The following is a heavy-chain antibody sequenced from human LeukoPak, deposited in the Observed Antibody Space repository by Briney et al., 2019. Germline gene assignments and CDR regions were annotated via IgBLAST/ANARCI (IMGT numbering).Heavy chain of an antibody. CDR1: GFTFSSYS. CDR3: ARGYGVAY. V-gene: IGHV3-21*01. CDR2: ISSSTSYI. J-gene: IGHJ4*02. D-gene: IGHD4/OR15-4a*01. Sequence: GGSLRPSCAAPGFTFSSYSMNWVRQAPGKGLEWVSSISSSTSYIYYADSVNGRFTISRDNAKNSLYLQMNSLRAEDTAVYYCARGYGVAYWGQGTLVIVSS.